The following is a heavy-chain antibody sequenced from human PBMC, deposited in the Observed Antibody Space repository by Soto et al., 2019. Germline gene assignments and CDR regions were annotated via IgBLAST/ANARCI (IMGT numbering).Heavy chain of an antibody. CDR2: MDQDGSET. D-gene: IGHD3-16*01. CDR3: VCGGNFFIY. CDR1: GFTFSTYW. J-gene: IGHJ4*02. Sequence: EVQLVESGGGLVQPGGSLRLSCAASGFTFSTYWMTWVRQPPGKGLEWVANMDQDGSETYYVDSVRGRFTVSRDNGKNSLYLLMNSVRVEDTAVYYCVCGGNFFIYWGQGTLVTVSP. V-gene: IGHV3-7*01.